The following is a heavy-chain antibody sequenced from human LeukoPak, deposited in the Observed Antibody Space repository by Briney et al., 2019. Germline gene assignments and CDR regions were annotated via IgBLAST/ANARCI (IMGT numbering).Heavy chain of an antibody. CDR2: IRYDGSDQ. D-gene: IGHD6-19*01. Sequence: PGGSLRLSCAASGFTFSSYDMHWVRQAPGKGLEWVAFIRYDGSDQYYADSVKGRFTISRDNSKNTLSLHLNSLRAEDTAVYYCARVGGVAVAGTSQIDYWGQGTLVTVSS. CDR3: ARVGGVAVAGTSQIDY. CDR1: GFTFSSYD. J-gene: IGHJ4*02. V-gene: IGHV3-30*02.